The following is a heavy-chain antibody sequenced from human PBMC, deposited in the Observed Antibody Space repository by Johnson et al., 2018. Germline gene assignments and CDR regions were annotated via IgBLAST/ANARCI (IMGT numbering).Heavy chain of an antibody. CDR3: ARTSRGAFDI. CDR1: GFTVSGDY. D-gene: IGHD3-10*01. Sequence: VQLVQSGGGLVQXGGSLRLXCAASGFTVSGDYMNWVRQAPGKGLEWVSVIYSEGSTNYADSVKGRFTISRDISKTTLYLQMNSLRAEDTAGYFCARTSRGAFDIWGPGTMVTVSS. CDR2: IYSEGST. V-gene: IGHV3-66*02. J-gene: IGHJ3*02.